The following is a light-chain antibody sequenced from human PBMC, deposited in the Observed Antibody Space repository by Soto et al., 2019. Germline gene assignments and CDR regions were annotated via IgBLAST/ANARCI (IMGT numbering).Light chain of an antibody. V-gene: IGKV1-5*03. CDR2: KAS. CDR1: QTSSSW. Sequence: TPVTQSPSALCGPVGDRVAIACLVSQTSSSWLDWYQQKPGQAPKLLIYKASTLNTGVPSRFSGSGSGTELTLTISRPQADDFATYYCKQYDSYPLTFGGGTQVHIK. CDR3: KQYDSYPLT. J-gene: IGKJ4*01.